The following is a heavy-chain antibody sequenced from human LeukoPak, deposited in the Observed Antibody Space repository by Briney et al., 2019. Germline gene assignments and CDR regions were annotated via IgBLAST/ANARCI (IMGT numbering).Heavy chain of an antibody. J-gene: IGHJ4*02. CDR2: INQYGSEK. Sequence: GGSLRLSCAASGFTFSSYWMSWVRQAPGKGLELVANINQYGSEKYYVDSVKGRFTISRDNAKNSLYLQMNSLRAEDTAVYYCARVYTSGWYRGGYYFDYWGQGTLVTVSS. CDR3: ARVYTSGWYRGGYYFDY. CDR1: GFTFSSYW. D-gene: IGHD6-19*01. V-gene: IGHV3-7*01.